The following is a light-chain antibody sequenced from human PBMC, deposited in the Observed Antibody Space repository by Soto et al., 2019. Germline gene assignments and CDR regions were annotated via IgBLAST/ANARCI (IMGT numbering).Light chain of an antibody. CDR3: QQYNNWPET. CDR2: AAS. Sequence: ETVVTQSPATLSVSPGERATLSCRASQSVGSNLAWFQQKSGQPPRLLIYAASTRATGVPAKFSGSGSGTEFTLTIRSLQSEDFAVYYCQQYNNWPETFGQGTKVEVQ. V-gene: IGKV3-15*01. CDR1: QSVGSN. J-gene: IGKJ1*01.